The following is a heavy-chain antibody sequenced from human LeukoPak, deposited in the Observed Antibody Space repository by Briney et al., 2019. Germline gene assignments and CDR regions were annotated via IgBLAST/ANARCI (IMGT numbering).Heavy chain of an antibody. Sequence: GGSLRLSCAASGFTFSSYSMNWVRQAPGKGLEWVSSISSSSSYIYYADSVKGRFTISRDNAKNSLYLQMNSLRAEDTAVYYCAREGFLGRGYYFDYWGQGTLVTVSS. J-gene: IGHJ4*02. CDR2: ISSSSSYI. V-gene: IGHV3-21*01. D-gene: IGHD3-3*01. CDR1: GFTFSSYS. CDR3: AREGFLGRGYYFDY.